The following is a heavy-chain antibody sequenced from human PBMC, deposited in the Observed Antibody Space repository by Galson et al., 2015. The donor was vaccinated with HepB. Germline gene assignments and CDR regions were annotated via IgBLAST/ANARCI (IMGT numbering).Heavy chain of an antibody. V-gene: IGHV3-30*02. D-gene: IGHD6-13*01. CDR3: AKDLSQQLVGFYYYGMDV. J-gene: IGHJ6*02. CDR1: GFTFSNYG. Sequence: SLRLSCAASGFTFSNYGMYWVRQAPGKGLQWVTFIRYDGSDKYYADSLKGRFTISRDNSKNTIYLQMNSLRAEDTAVYYCAKDLSQQLVGFYYYGMDVWGQGTTVTVSS. CDR2: IRYDGSDK.